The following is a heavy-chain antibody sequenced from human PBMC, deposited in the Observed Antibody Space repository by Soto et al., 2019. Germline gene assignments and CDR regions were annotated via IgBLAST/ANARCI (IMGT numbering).Heavy chain of an antibody. Sequence: QVQLVQSGAEVKKPGASVKVSCKASGYTFSSYGISWVRQAPGQGLEWMGWISAYNGNTNYAQKLQGRVTMTTDTSTSTAYMELRSLRSDDTAVYYCARDSLGLNPIGYNWFDPWGQGTLVTVSS. D-gene: IGHD3-16*01. CDR2: ISAYNGNT. CDR1: GYTFSSYG. CDR3: ARDSLGLNPIGYNWFDP. J-gene: IGHJ5*02. V-gene: IGHV1-18*01.